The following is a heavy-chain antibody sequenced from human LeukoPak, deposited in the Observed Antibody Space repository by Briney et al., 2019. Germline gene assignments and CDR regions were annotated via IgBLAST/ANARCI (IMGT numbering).Heavy chain of an antibody. D-gene: IGHD1-26*01. J-gene: IGHJ3*02. Sequence: SETLSLTCAVYGGSFSGYYWSWIRQPPGKGLEWIGEINHSGSTNYNPSLKSRVTISVDTSKNQFSLKLSSVTAADTAVYYCARPRGLRLGAFDIWGQGTMVTVSS. CDR1: GGSFSGYY. CDR3: ARPRGLRLGAFDI. V-gene: IGHV4-34*01. CDR2: INHSGST.